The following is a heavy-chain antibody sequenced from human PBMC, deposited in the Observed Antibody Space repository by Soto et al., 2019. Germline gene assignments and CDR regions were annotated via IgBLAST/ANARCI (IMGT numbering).Heavy chain of an antibody. V-gene: IGHV4-59*01. D-gene: IGHD6-13*01. Sequence: QVQLQESGPGLVKPSETLSLTCTVSGGSISSYYWSWIRQPPGKGLEWIGYIYYMGSTNYNPSLKSRVTISVDTTKKQSPRKLSRVTAADTAGYYCARRRQQQVNQDALEIWGQGPMVTVSS. CDR2: IYYMGST. J-gene: IGHJ3*02. CDR1: GGSISSYY. CDR3: ARRRQQQVNQDALEI.